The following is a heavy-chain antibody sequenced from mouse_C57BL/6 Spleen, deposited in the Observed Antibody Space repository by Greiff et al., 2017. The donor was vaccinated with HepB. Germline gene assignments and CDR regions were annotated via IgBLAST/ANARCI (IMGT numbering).Heavy chain of an antibody. CDR1: GYSITSGYD. CDR3: ARDVGYYAMDY. J-gene: IGHJ4*01. CDR2: ISYSGST. V-gene: IGHV3-1*01. Sequence: ESGPGMVKPSQSLSLTCTVTGYSITSGYDWHWIRHFPGNKLEWMGYISYSGSTNYNPSLKSRISITHDTSKNHFFLKLNSVTTEDTATYYCARDVGYYAMDYWGQGTSVTVSS.